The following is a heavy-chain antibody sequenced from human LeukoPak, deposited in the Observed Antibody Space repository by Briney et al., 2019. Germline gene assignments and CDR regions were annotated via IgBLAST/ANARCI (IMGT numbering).Heavy chain of an antibody. V-gene: IGHV4-34*01. CDR1: GGSFSGYY. Sequence: SETLSLTCAVYGGSFSGYYWSWIRQPPGKGLEWIGEINHSGSTNYNPSLKSRVTISVDTSKNQFSLKLSSVTAADTAAYYCARVGDSGGFDPWGQGTLVTVSS. D-gene: IGHD2-21*01. CDR3: ARVGDSGGFDP. CDR2: INHSGST. J-gene: IGHJ5*02.